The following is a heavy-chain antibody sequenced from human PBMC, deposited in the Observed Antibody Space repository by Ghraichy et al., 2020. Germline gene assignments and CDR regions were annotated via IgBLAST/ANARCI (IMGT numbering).Heavy chain of an antibody. V-gene: IGHV1-18*01. J-gene: IGHJ5*02. CDR3: ARVLFSSYGSYRTNWFDP. Sequence: ASVKVSCKASGYTFTSYGISWVRQAPGQGLEWMGWISAYNGNTNYAQKLQGRVTMTTDTSTSTAYMELRSLRSDDTAVYYCARVLFSSYGSYRTNWFDPWGQGTLVTVSS. CDR2: ISAYNGNT. D-gene: IGHD1-26*01. CDR1: GYTFTSYG.